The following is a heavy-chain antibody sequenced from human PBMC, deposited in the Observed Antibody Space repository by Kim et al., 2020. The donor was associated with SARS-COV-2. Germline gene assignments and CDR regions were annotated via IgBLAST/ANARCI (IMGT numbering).Heavy chain of an antibody. D-gene: IGHD1-26*01. Sequence: TYYADSVKGRFTISRDNSKNTLYLQMNSLRAENTAVYYCARGVVGAPFDYWGQGTLVTVSS. CDR3: ARGVVGAPFDY. J-gene: IGHJ4*02. V-gene: IGHV3-53*01. CDR2: T.